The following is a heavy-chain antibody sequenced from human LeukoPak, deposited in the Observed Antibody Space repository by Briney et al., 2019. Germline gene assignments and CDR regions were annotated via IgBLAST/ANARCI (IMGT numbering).Heavy chain of an antibody. CDR1: GYILTDYY. CDR2: INPNSGGT. D-gene: IGHD3-22*01. CDR3: ARGTNYYDSSGYYFDY. J-gene: IGHJ4*02. Sequence: GASVKVSCKASGYILTDYYMHWVRQAPGQGLQWMAWINPNSGGTNYAQKFQGRVTMTRDTSISTAYMELSRLRSDDTAVYYCARGTNYYDSSGYYFDYWGQGTLVTVSS. V-gene: IGHV1-2*02.